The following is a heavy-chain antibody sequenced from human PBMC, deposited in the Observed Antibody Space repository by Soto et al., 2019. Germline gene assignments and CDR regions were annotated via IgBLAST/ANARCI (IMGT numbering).Heavy chain of an antibody. CDR3: ARVVVECSSTSCYPYYYYYGMDV. Sequence: ASVKVSCKASGYTFTGYYMHWVRQAPGQGLEWMGWINPNSGGTNYAQKFQGRVTMTRDTSISTAYMELSRLRSDDTAVYYCARVVVECSSTSCYPYYYYYGMDVWGQGTTVTVSS. V-gene: IGHV1-2*02. CDR1: GYTFTGYY. J-gene: IGHJ6*02. CDR2: INPNSGGT. D-gene: IGHD2-2*01.